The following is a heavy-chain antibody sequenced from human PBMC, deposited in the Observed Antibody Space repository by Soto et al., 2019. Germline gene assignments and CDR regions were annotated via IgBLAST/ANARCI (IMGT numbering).Heavy chain of an antibody. Sequence: VGSLRLSCAASGFTFSSYAMSWVRQAPGKGLEWVSAISGSGGSTYYADSVKGRFTISRDNSKNTLYLQMNSLRAEDTAVYYCAKAGLVQSYSSYYGMDVWGQGTTVTVSS. V-gene: IGHV3-23*01. D-gene: IGHD6-13*01. J-gene: IGHJ6*02. CDR3: AKAGLVQSYSSYYGMDV. CDR2: ISGSGGST. CDR1: GFTFSSYA.